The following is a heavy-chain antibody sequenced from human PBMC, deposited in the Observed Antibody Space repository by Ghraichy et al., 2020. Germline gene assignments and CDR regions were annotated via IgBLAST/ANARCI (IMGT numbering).Heavy chain of an antibody. CDR3: ARLLIQLRGAFDI. Sequence: SETLSLTCTVSGGSISSSSYYWGWIRQPPGKGLEWIGSIYYSGSTYYNPSLKSRVTISVDTSKNQFSLKLSSVTAADTAVYYCARLLIQLRGAFDIWGQGIMVTVSS. D-gene: IGHD5-18*01. CDR2: IYYSGST. CDR1: GGSISSSSYY. J-gene: IGHJ3*02. V-gene: IGHV4-39*01.